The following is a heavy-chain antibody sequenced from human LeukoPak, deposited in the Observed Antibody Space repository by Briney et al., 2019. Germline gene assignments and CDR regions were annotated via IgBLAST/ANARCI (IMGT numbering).Heavy chain of an antibody. CDR2: ISYDGSNK. Sequence: PGGSLRLSCAASGFTFSSYGMHWVRQTPGKGLEWVAVISYDGSNKYYADSVKGRFTISRDNSKNTLYLQMNSLRVEDTAVYYCANAEYGDYVGYFDYWGRGTLVTVSS. J-gene: IGHJ4*02. V-gene: IGHV3-30*18. CDR3: ANAEYGDYVGYFDY. D-gene: IGHD4-17*01. CDR1: GFTFSSYG.